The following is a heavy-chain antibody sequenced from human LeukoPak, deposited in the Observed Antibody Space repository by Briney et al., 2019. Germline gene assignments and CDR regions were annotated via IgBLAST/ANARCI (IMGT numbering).Heavy chain of an antibody. D-gene: IGHD6-6*01. CDR3: ARDPSSSSMFVESYYYYYYMDV. J-gene: IGHJ6*03. CDR1: GFTFSSYS. V-gene: IGHV3-21*01. CDR2: ISSSSSYI. Sequence: GGSLRLSCAASGFTFSSYSMNWVRQAPGKGLEWVSSISSSSSYIYYADSVKGRFTISRDNAKNSLYLQMNSLRAEDTAVYYCARDPSSSSMFVESYYYYYYMDVWGKGTTVTVSS.